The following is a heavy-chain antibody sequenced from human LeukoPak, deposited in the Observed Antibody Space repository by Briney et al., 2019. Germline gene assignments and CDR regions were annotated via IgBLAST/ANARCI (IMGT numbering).Heavy chain of an antibody. CDR1: GYTFTSYG. CDR2: ISAYNGNT. V-gene: IGHV1-18*01. D-gene: IGHD6-19*01. Sequence: ASVKVSCKASGYTFTSYGISWVRQAPGQGLEWMGWISAYNGNTNYAQKLQGRVTMTTDTSTSTAYMELRSLRSDDTAVYYWARTDMLYSSGWFDYWGQGTLVTVSS. CDR3: ARTDMLYSSGWFDY. J-gene: IGHJ4*02.